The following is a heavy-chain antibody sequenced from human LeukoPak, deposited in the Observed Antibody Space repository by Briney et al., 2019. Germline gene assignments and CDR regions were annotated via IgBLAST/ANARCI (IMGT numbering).Heavy chain of an antibody. Sequence: GGSLRLSCAASGFTFSSYEMNWVRQAPGKGLEWISYISSGGGTIYYADSVKGRFTISRDNAKNSLYLQMNSLRAEDTAVYYCASAHYDILTGYSWFDPWGQGTLVTVSS. CDR3: ASAHYDILTGYSWFDP. D-gene: IGHD3-9*01. CDR1: GFTFSSYE. J-gene: IGHJ5*02. V-gene: IGHV3-48*03. CDR2: ISSGGGTI.